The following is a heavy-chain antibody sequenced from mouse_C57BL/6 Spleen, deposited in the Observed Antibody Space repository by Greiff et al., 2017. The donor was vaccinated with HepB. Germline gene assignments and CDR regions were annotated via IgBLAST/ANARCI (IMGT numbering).Heavy chain of an antibody. D-gene: IGHD1-1*01. CDR1: GFTFSSYA. V-gene: IGHV5-4*01. CDR3: ARDPTTVVAPLAMDY. CDR2: ISDGGSYT. Sequence: EVHLVESGGGLVKPGGSLKLSCAASGFTFSSYAMSWVRQTPEKRLEWVATISDGGSYTYYPDNVKGRFTISRDNAKNNLYLQMSHLKSEDTAMYYCARDPTTVVAPLAMDYWGQGTSVTVSS. J-gene: IGHJ4*01.